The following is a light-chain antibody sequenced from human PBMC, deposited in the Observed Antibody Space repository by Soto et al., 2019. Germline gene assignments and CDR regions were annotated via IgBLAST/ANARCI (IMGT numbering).Light chain of an antibody. J-gene: IGKJ1*01. CDR3: QQYNSWPWT. CDR2: GAS. Sequence: EVVMRQSPATLSVSPGGRATLSCMASQSISDTLAWYQQKPGQAPRLLIHGASTRAPGFPARFSGSGSGTDFTLTISSLQSEDFAVYYCQQYNSWPWTFGQGTKVDI. CDR1: QSISDT. V-gene: IGKV3-15*01.